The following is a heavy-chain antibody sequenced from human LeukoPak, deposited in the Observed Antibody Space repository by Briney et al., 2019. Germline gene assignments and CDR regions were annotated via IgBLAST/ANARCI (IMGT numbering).Heavy chain of an antibody. J-gene: IGHJ4*02. CDR1: GFTFSSYS. CDR3: ARVRSYGGFTGYYFDY. CDR2: ISSSSSYI. Sequence: GGSLRLSCAASGFTFSSYSMNWVRQAPGKGLEWVSSISSSSSYIYYADSVKGRFTISRDNAKNSLYLQMNSLRAEDTAVYYCARVRSYGGFTGYYFDYWGQGTLVTVSS. V-gene: IGHV3-21*01. D-gene: IGHD5-18*01.